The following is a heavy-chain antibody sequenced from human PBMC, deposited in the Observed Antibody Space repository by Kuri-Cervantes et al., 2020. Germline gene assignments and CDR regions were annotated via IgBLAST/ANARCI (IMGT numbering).Heavy chain of an antibody. D-gene: IGHD5-18*01. J-gene: IGHJ6*03. Sequence: SVKVSCKASGSTFSSYAISWVRQAPGQGLEWMGGIIPIFGTANYAQKFQGRVTITADKSTSTAYMELSSLRSEDTAVYYCARGYSYGWSYYYMDVWGKGTTVTVSS. V-gene: IGHV1-69*06. CDR1: GSTFSSYA. CDR2: IIPIFGTA. CDR3: ARGYSYGWSYYYMDV.